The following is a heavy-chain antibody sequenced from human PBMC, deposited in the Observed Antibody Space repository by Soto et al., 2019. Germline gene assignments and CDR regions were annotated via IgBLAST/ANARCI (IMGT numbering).Heavy chain of an antibody. CDR2: ISYDGSNK. J-gene: IGHJ4*02. CDR1: GFTFSSYG. V-gene: IGHV3-30*03. D-gene: IGHD3-16*01. Sequence: QVQLVESGGGVVQPGRSLRLSCAASGFTFSSYGMHWVRQAPGKGLEWVAVISYDGSNKYYADSVKGRFTISRDNSKNTLYLQMNSLRAEDTAVYYCAIEGWAALDYWGQGTLVTVSS. CDR3: AIEGWAALDY.